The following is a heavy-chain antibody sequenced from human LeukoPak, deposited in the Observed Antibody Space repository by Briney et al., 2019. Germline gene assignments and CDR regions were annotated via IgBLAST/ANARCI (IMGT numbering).Heavy chain of an antibody. D-gene: IGHD1-26*01. Sequence: SVKVSCKASGFTFTSSAMQWVRQARGQRLEWIGCIVVGSGNTNYAQKLQERVTITRDMSTSTAYMELSSLRSEDTAVYYCAAARIVGATEGVFDYWGQGTLVTVSS. CDR2: IVVGSGNT. V-gene: IGHV1-58*02. CDR1: GFTFTSSA. CDR3: AAARIVGATEGVFDY. J-gene: IGHJ4*02.